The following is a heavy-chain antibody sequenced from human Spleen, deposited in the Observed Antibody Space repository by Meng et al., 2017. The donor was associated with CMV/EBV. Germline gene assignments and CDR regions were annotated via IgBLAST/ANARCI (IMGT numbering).Heavy chain of an antibody. V-gene: IGHV4-30-4*08. D-gene: IGHD1-14*01. CDR3: ARRKGYDLNPFDY. CDR1: VGSISSGDYY. J-gene: IGHJ4*02. Sequence: QVQPRGACPRLATPSPPLSPPCPSSVGSISSGDYYRSWIRQPPGKGLELIGYIYYSGSTYYNPSLKSRVTISVDTSKNQFSLKLSSVTAADTAVYYCARRKGYDLNPFDYWGQGTLVTVSS. CDR2: IYYSGST.